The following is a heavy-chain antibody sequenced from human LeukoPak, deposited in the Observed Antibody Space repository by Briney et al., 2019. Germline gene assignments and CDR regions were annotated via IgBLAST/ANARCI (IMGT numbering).Heavy chain of an antibody. CDR2: IYSGGST. CDR1: GFTVGSNT. CDR3: ARDGGNNSWYGMDV. Sequence: GGSLRLSCAASGFTVGSNTMSWVRQAPGKGLEWVSIIYSGGSTSYADSVKGRFTISRDNSKNTLYLQMNSLRVEDTAIYYCARDGGNNSWYGMDVWGQGTTVTVSS. V-gene: IGHV3-66*01. D-gene: IGHD4-23*01. J-gene: IGHJ6*02.